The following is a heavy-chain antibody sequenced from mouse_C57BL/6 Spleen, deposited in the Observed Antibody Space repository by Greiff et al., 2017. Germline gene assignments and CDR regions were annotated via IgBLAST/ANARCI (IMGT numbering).Heavy chain of an antibody. CDR1: GYTFTSYG. CDR2: IYPRSGNT. Sequence: QVQLQQSGAELARPGASVKLSCKASGYTFTSYGISWVKQRTGQGLEWIGEIYPRSGNTYYNEKFKGKATLTADKSSSTAYMELRSLTSEDSAVYFCAREDYYGSSYKWFAYWGQGTLVTVSA. D-gene: IGHD1-1*01. J-gene: IGHJ3*01. CDR3: AREDYYGSSYKWFAY. V-gene: IGHV1-81*01.